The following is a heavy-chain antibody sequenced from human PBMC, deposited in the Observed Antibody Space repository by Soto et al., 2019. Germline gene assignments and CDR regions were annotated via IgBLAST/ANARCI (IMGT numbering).Heavy chain of an antibody. D-gene: IGHD5-12*01. V-gene: IGHV5-51*01. J-gene: IGHJ4*02. Sequence: GESLTISCKASGYTFTNYWIGWVRQVPGKGLEWMGNIYPGDSGTKYSPSFQGQVTISADRSISTVYLQWSSLKPSDTAMYYCTNSGWTGGVDYWGQGTLVTVSS. CDR1: GYTFTNYW. CDR3: TNSGWTGGVDY. CDR2: IYPGDSGT.